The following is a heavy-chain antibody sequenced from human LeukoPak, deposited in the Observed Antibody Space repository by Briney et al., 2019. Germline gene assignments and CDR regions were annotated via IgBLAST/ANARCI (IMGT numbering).Heavy chain of an antibody. CDR3: ARHDSSGYAPLGY. Sequence: GGSLRLSCAASGFTFSSYAMSWVRQAPGKGLEWVSAISGSGGSTYYADSVKGRFTISRDNSKNTLYLQMNSLRAEDTAVYYCARHDSSGYAPLGYWGQGTLVTVSS. V-gene: IGHV3-23*01. CDR2: ISGSGGST. J-gene: IGHJ4*02. CDR1: GFTFSSYA. D-gene: IGHD3-22*01.